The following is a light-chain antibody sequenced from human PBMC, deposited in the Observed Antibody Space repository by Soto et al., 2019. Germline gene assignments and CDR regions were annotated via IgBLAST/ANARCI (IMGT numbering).Light chain of an antibody. V-gene: IGKV1-5*01. J-gene: IGKJ1*01. Sequence: DIPMTQSPSTLSASLGDRVTLTCRASQNIGLSLAWFQQKPGKAPQILIYDASTLKSGVPSRFSASGSGTQFTLIISSLQPDDFATYYCQQYTSYSWTFGQGTKVDIK. CDR2: DAS. CDR1: QNIGLS. CDR3: QQYTSYSWT.